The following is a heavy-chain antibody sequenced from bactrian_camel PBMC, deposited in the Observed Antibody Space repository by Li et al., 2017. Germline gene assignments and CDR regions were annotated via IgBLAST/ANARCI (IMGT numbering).Heavy chain of an antibody. Sequence: VQLVESGGGSVQTGGSLELSCRASGHTSEVGCMSWFRQAPGQEREGVASFSTRARTTGYLDSVKGRFTIAYNNDKNTLYLQMNSLKPEDTAMYYCAAGEALELGRAIRDNYWGQGTQVTVS. CDR1: GHTSEVGC. D-gene: IGHD6*01. CDR2: FSTRARTT. CDR3: AAGEALELGRAIRDNY. V-gene: IGHV3S66*01. J-gene: IGHJ4*01.